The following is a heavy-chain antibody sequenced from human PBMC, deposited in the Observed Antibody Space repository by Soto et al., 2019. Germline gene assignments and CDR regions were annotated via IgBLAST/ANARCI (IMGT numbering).Heavy chain of an antibody. Sequence: ASVKVSCKASGYTFTGYYMHWVRQAPGQGLEWMGWINPNSGGTNYAQKFQGWVTMTRDTSISTAYMELSRLRSDDTAVYYCARDLLVPAATRTYYYYYGMDVWGQGTTVTVLL. CDR2: INPNSGGT. J-gene: IGHJ6*02. V-gene: IGHV1-2*04. D-gene: IGHD2-2*01. CDR1: GYTFTGYY. CDR3: ARDLLVPAATRTYYYYYGMDV.